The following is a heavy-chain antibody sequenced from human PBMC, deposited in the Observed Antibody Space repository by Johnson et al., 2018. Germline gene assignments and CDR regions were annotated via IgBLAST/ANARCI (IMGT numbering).Heavy chain of an antibody. CDR3: AKDIRSLIYYDSSGYFENAFDI. Sequence: EVQLVESGGGLEQPGRSLRLSCAASGFTFDDYAMHWVRQVPGKGLEWVSGISWNSGNIGYADSVKGRFTISRDNAKNSLYLQMNSLRVEDTALYYCAKDIRSLIYYDSSGYFENAFDIWGQGTMVTVSS. CDR1: GFTFDDYA. CDR2: ISWNSGNI. D-gene: IGHD3-22*01. J-gene: IGHJ3*02. V-gene: IGHV3-9*01.